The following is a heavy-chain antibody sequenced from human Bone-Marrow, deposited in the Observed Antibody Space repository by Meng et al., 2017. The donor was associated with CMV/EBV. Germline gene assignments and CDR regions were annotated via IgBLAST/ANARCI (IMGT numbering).Heavy chain of an antibody. V-gene: IGHV3-7*01. CDR2: IKQDGSEK. D-gene: IGHD4-17*01. J-gene: IGHJ4*02. Sequence: GESLKISCAASGFTFSSYWMNWVRQAPGKGLDWLANIKQDGSEKYYLDSVKGRFTISRDNAKNSLYLQMNSLRAEDTAVYYCATAPYGDSPLVDWGQGTLVTVSS. CDR1: GFTFSSYW. CDR3: ATAPYGDSPLVD.